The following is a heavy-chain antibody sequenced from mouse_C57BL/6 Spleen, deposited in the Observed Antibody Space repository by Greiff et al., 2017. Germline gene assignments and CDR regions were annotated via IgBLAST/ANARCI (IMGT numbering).Heavy chain of an antibody. CDR1: GYTFTSYW. V-gene: IGHV1-52*01. D-gene: IGHD2-5*01. CDR2: IDPSDSET. CDR3: ARETNYSNYGGIDY. J-gene: IGHJ2*01. Sequence: QVQLQQSGAELVRPGSSVKLSCKASGYTFTSYWMHWVKQRPIQGLEWIGNIDPSDSETHYNQKFKDKATLTVDKSSSTAYMQLSSLTSEDSAVYYCARETNYSNYGGIDYWGQGTTLTVSS.